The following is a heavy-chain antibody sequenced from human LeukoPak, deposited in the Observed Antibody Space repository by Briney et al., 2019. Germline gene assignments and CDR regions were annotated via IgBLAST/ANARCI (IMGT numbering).Heavy chain of an antibody. Sequence: PGRSLRLSCAASGFTFSSYGMHWVRQAPGKGLEWVAVISYDGSNKYYADSVKGRFTISRDNSKNTLYLQMNSLRAEDTAVYYCAKVVQVAGTGYWGQGTLVTVSS. D-gene: IGHD6-19*01. CDR3: AKVVQVAGTGY. CDR2: ISYDGSNK. CDR1: GFTFSSYG. V-gene: IGHV3-30*18. J-gene: IGHJ4*02.